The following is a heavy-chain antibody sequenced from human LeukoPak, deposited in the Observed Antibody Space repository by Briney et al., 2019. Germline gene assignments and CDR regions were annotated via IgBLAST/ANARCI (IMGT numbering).Heavy chain of an antibody. V-gene: IGHV3-23*01. J-gene: IGHJ4*02. CDR3: AKEIDFWSGYYQPPDY. CDR2: ISGGGGST. Sequence: GGSLRLSCAASGFTFSSYAMSCVRQAPGKGLEWVSAISGGGGSTYYADSVKGRFTISRDNSKNTLYLQMNSLRAEDTAVYYCAKEIDFWSGYYQPPDYWGQGTLVTVSS. D-gene: IGHD3-3*01. CDR1: GFTFSSYA.